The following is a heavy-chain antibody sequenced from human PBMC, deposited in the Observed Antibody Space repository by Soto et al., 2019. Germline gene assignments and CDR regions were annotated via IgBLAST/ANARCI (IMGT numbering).Heavy chain of an antibody. Sequence: QVQLVESGGGVVQPGRSLILSCAASGFTFNRHPLHWVRQAPGKGLEWVAVISHDGNNKYYADSVKGRCTISRDNSMNMLYLQMHGLRTEDTVIFYCARASGHIYATLHGPFAHWGQGALVTVSS. V-gene: IGHV3-30-3*01. D-gene: IGHD2-8*01. CDR3: ARASGHIYATLHGPFAH. CDR1: GFTFNRHP. J-gene: IGHJ4*02. CDR2: ISHDGNNK.